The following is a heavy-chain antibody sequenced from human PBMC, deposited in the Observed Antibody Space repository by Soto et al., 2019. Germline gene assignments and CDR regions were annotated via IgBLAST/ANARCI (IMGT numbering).Heavy chain of an antibody. Sequence: EVQLVESGGDLVQPGGSLRLSCAASGFTFSDYDMHWVRQVTGKGLEWVSTISTAGDTYYPGSVKGRFTISRENAKNSLFLQMTSLRADDTAVYYCARGRDSGLYYVDYWGQGTLVTVSS. CDR1: GFTFSDYD. CDR3: ARGRDSGLYYVDY. V-gene: IGHV3-13*01. CDR2: ISTAGDT. J-gene: IGHJ4*02. D-gene: IGHD2-21*01.